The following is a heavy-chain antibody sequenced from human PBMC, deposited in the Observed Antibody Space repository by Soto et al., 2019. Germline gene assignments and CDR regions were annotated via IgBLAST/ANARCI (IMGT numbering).Heavy chain of an antibody. CDR1: GYIFTDHY. Sequence: ASVKVSCKASGYIFTDHYIHWVRQAPGQGLEWMGWINPISGDTDYAQKFQGRVIMTRDTSILTAYMDLSRLKSDDTAVYYCARTRGYTVTTPWYYGMDVWGQGTTVTVSS. V-gene: IGHV1-2*02. CDR3: ARTRGYTVTTPWYYGMDV. J-gene: IGHJ6*02. CDR2: INPISGDT. D-gene: IGHD4-4*01.